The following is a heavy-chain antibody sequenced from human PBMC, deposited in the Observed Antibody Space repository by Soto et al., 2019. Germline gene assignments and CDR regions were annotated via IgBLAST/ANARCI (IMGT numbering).Heavy chain of an antibody. V-gene: IGHV4-39*01. J-gene: IGHJ4*02. CDR2: IYYSGST. Sequence: QLQLQESGPGLVKPSETLSLTCTVSGGSISSSSYYWGWIRQPPGKGLEWIGSIYYSGSTHYNPSVKSRGTISVDTAKNQFALKLSSVTAADTAVYYCASLGLGIAAAGPDYWGQGTLVTVSS. CDR1: GGSISSSSYY. CDR3: ASLGLGIAAAGPDY. D-gene: IGHD6-13*01.